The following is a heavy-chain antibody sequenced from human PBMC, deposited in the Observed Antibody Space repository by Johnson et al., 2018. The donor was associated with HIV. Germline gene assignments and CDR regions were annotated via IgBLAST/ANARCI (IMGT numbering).Heavy chain of an antibody. CDR2: ISFDGSTI. CDR1: GFTFSDSA. V-gene: IGHV3-30-3*01. Sequence: QMLLVESGGGVVQPGRSLRLSCVASGFTFSDSAMHWVRQAPGKGLEWVAVISFDGSTIYYENSVEGRFTISRDNSRDTLSLQMNSLRVEDTALYYLARHKAVADAFDIWGQGTVVTVS. J-gene: IGHJ3*02. CDR3: ARHKAVADAFDI. D-gene: IGHD6-19*01.